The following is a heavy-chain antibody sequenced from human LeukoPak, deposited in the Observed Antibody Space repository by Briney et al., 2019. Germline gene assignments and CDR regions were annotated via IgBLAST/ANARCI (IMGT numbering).Heavy chain of an antibody. CDR3: VKERGYSSSSFDS. J-gene: IGHJ4*02. D-gene: IGHD6-6*01. Sequence: PGGSLRLSCAASGFTFSTYAMSWVRQAPGKGLQWASAISGTDGSTYYADSVEGRFTLSRDNSKNMLYLQMNSLRVEDTAVYYCVKERGYSSSSFDSWGQGTLVTVSS. CDR2: ISGTDGST. CDR1: GFTFSTYA. V-gene: IGHV3-23*01.